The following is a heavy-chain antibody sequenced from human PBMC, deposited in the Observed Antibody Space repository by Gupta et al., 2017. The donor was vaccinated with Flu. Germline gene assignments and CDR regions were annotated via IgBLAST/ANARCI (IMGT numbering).Heavy chain of an antibody. V-gene: IGHV4-34*01. CDR1: GGSFSGYY. D-gene: IGHD3-10*01. CDR3: ARGRLRLLLWFGESYTPGDYYGMDV. Sequence: QVQLQQWGAGLLKPSETLSLTCAVYGGSFSGYYWSWIRQPPGKGLEWIGEINHSGSTNYNPSLKSRVTISVDTSKNQFSLKLSSVTAADTAVYYCARGRLRLLLWFGESYTPGDYYGMDVWGQGTTVTVSS. J-gene: IGHJ6*02. CDR2: INHSGST.